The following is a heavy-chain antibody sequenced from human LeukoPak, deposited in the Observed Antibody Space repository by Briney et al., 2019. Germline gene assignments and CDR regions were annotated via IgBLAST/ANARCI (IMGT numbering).Heavy chain of an antibody. D-gene: IGHD3-3*01. J-gene: IGHJ4*02. Sequence: ASVKVSCKISGFGLSVLSIHWMRQAPGKGLEWVGGIRPETGEPIFAQKFRGRVTMTRDTSTSTVYMELSSLRSEDTAVYYCARGRSSWYRDYWGQGTLVTVSS. CDR1: GFGLSVLS. CDR2: IRPETGEP. CDR3: ARGRSSWYRDY. V-gene: IGHV1-24*01.